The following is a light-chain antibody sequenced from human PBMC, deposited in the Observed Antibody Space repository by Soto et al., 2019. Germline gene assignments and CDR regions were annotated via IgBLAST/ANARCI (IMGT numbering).Light chain of an antibody. V-gene: IGLV1-51*02. CDR1: SSNIGSND. CDR2: ENS. CDR3: GTWDSSLIAL. J-gene: IGLJ1*01. Sequence: QSALTQPPSLSAAPGQKVTISCSGNSSNIGSNDVSWYQQLPGKAPKLLIYENSQRPSGIPDRFSGSKSGTSATLGITGLQTGDEADYYCGTWDSSLIALFGTGTKVTVL.